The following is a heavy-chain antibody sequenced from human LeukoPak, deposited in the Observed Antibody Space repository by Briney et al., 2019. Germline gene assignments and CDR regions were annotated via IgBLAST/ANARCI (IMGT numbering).Heavy chain of an antibody. CDR2: IYHSGST. J-gene: IGHJ5*02. D-gene: IGHD3-10*01. CDR3: ARDWYYGSGSYHWFDP. V-gene: IGHV4-4*02. CDR1: GGSISSSNW. Sequence: SGTLSLTCAVSGGSISSSNWWSWVRQPPGKGLEWIGEIYHSGSTNYNPSLKSRVTISVDKSKNQFSLKLGSVTAADTAVYYCARDWYYGSGSYHWFDPWGQGTLVTVSS.